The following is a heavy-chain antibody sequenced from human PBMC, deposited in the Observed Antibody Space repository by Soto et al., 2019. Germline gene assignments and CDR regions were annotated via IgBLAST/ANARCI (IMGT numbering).Heavy chain of an antibody. CDR1: GGSITSHTHY. CDR3: ATYDYGDFYFDD. V-gene: IGHV4-31*03. D-gene: IGHD4-17*01. J-gene: IGHJ4*02. CDR2: IYFRGTT. Sequence: QVQLQESGPGLVKPSQTLSLTCTVSGGSITSHTHYWSWIRQHPGKGLEWIGNIYFRGTTYYKPSLESRVIISVDTSKNQFSLRLTSVTAADTAVYFCATYDYGDFYFDDWGQGTLVSVSS.